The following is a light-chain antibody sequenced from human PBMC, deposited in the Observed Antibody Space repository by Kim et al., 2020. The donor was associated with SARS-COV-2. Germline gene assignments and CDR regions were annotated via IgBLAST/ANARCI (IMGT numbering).Light chain of an antibody. J-gene: IGLJ2*01. CDR1: SGHSSYA. CDR2: LNSDGSH. V-gene: IGLV4-69*01. CDR3: QTWGTGIVV. Sequence: ASVNLTCTLSSGHSSYAIAGHQQQPEKGPRYLMKLNSDGSHSKGDGIPDRFSGSSSGAERYLTISSLQSEDEADYYCQTWGTGIVVFGGGTKLTVL.